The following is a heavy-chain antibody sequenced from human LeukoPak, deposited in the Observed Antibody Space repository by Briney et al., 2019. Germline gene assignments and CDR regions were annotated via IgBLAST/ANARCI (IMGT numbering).Heavy chain of an antibody. Sequence: PSETLSLTCTVSGGSISSSSYYWGWIRQPPGKGLEWIGSIYYSGSTYYNPSLKSRVTISVDTSKNQFSLKLSSVTAADTAVYYCARVGGDSTYFDYWGQGTLVTVSS. CDR2: IYYSGST. J-gene: IGHJ4*02. D-gene: IGHD4-17*01. CDR3: ARVGGDSTYFDY. V-gene: IGHV4-39*07. CDR1: GGSISSSSYY.